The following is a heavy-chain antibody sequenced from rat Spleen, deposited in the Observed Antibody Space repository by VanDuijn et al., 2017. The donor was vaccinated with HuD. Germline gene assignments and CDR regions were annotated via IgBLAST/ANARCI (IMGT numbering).Heavy chain of an antibody. CDR3: ARHNSGYGVMDA. CDR1: GFTFSDYG. Sequence: EVQLVESGGGLVQPGRSLKLSCAASGFTFSDYGVAWVRQAPTKGLEWVATISYGDSSGHSGTYYRDSVKGRFTISRDNAKSTLYLQMDSLRSEDTATYYCARHNSGYGVMDAWGQGASVTVSS. CDR2: ISYGDSSGHSGT. D-gene: IGHD4-3*01. J-gene: IGHJ4*01. V-gene: IGHV5-29*01.